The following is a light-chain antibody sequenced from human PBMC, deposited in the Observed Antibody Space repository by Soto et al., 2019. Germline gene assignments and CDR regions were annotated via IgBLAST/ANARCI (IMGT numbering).Light chain of an antibody. V-gene: IGKV1-12*01. J-gene: IGKJ3*01. Sequence: IQMTQSPSSVSASVGDTVTLSCQTSHGVSGWLAWYQQKPGKAPTLLIYTVSNLQSGVPSRFSGSGSGTDFSPTITNLQPEDFATYFCQQGKTFPFTFGPGTKVEVK. CDR3: QQGKTFPFT. CDR2: TVS. CDR1: HGVSGW.